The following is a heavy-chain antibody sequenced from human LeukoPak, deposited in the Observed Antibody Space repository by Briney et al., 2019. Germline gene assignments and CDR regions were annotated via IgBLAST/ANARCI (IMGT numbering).Heavy chain of an antibody. CDR1: GFTFSSYG. Sequence: GGSLRLSCAASGFTFSSYGMSWVRQAPGKGLEWVSAISGGGGGTHYADSVKGRFTISRDNSKNMLYLQMSSLRAEDTAVYYCAKAGGYGDYGHWYFDLWGRGTLVTVSS. CDR2: ISGGGGGT. CDR3: AKAGGYGDYGHWYFDL. D-gene: IGHD4-17*01. V-gene: IGHV3-23*01. J-gene: IGHJ2*01.